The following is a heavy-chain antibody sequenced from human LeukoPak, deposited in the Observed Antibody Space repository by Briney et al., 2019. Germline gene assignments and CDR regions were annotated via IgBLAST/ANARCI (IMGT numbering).Heavy chain of an antibody. J-gene: IGHJ4*02. Sequence: PSQTLSLTCTVSGGSISSGTYYWSWIRQPAGKGLEWIGRFYTSGSTNYNPSLKSRVTISVDTSKNQYSLKLSSVTAADTAVYYCASRYYYGSGSPDWGQGTLVTVSS. CDR1: GGSISSGTYY. CDR2: FYTSGST. V-gene: IGHV4-61*02. D-gene: IGHD3-10*01. CDR3: ASRYYYGSGSPD.